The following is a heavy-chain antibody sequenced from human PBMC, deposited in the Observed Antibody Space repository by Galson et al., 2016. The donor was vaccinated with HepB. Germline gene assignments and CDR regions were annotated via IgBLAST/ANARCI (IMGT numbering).Heavy chain of an antibody. J-gene: IGHJ1*01. CDR2: INPSSSST. CDR1: GFTFSSYS. Sequence: SLRLSCAASGFTFSSYSMNWVRQAPGKGLVWVSYINPSSSSTHYADSVKGRFIISRDNAKNSLYLQMDSLRDEDTAVYYCARPLYYYSSGYHQYFQYWGQGTLVTASS. CDR3: ARPLYYYSSGYHQYFQY. D-gene: IGHD3-22*01. V-gene: IGHV3-48*02.